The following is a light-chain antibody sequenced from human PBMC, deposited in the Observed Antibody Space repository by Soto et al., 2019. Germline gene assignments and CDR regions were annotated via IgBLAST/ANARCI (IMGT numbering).Light chain of an antibody. CDR3: QQFQSYALT. CDR1: QGISSA. CDR2: DAS. J-gene: IGKJ4*01. V-gene: IGKV1-13*02. Sequence: AIQLTQSPSSLSASVGDRVTITCRAGQGISSALAWYQHKPGRAPRLLIYDASSLQSGVSSRFSGSGSGTDFTLTISSLQPEDFATYYCQQFQSYALTFGGGTKLEIK.